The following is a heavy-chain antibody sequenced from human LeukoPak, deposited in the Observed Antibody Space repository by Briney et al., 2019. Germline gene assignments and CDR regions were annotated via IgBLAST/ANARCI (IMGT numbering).Heavy chain of an antibody. CDR2: IRSKANSYAT. D-gene: IGHD1-26*01. V-gene: IGHV3-73*01. J-gene: IGHJ4*02. Sequence: GGSLRLSCAASGFTFSGSAMHWVRQASGKGLEWVGRIRSKANSYATAYAASVKGRFTISRDNSKNTLYLQMNSLRAEDTAVYYCANGIVVPRDWGQGTLVTVSS. CDR1: GFTFSGSA. CDR3: ANGIVVPRD.